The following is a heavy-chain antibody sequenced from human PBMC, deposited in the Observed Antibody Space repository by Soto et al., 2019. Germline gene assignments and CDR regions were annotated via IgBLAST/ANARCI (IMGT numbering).Heavy chain of an antibody. J-gene: IGHJ2*01. Sequence: ASVKVSCKASGYTFTSYDINWVRQATGQGLEWMGWMNPNSGNTGYAQKFQGRVTMTRNTSISTAYMELSSLRSEDTAVYYCARVVTPEGYFDLWGRGTLVTISS. CDR3: ARVVTPEGYFDL. D-gene: IGHD4-4*01. V-gene: IGHV1-8*01. CDR2: MNPNSGNT. CDR1: GYTFTSYD.